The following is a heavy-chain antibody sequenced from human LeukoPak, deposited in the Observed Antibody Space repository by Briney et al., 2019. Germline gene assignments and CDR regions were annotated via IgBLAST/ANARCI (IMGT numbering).Heavy chain of an antibody. CDR1: GFTFSSYA. Sequence: GGSLRLSCAASGFTFSSYAMSWVRQAPGKRLEWVSAVSGSGGSTYYADSVKGRFTISRDNSKNTLYLQMNSLRAEDTAVYYCAKDYEEPIALDAFDIWGQGTMVTVSS. CDR3: AKDYEEPIALDAFDI. CDR2: VSGSGGST. D-gene: IGHD3-3*01. J-gene: IGHJ3*02. V-gene: IGHV3-23*01.